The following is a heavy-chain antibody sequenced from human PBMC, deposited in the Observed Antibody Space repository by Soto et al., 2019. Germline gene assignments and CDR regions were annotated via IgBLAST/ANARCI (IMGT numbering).Heavy chain of an antibody. V-gene: IGHV4-39*01. J-gene: IGHJ3*02. D-gene: IGHD3-22*01. CDR1: GGSISSSSYY. CDR3: ARRGALYYYEYCAFDI. CDR2: IYYSGST. Sequence: QLQLQESGPGLVKPSETLSLTCTVSGGSISSSSYYWGWIRQPPGKGLEWIGSIYYSGSTYYNPSLESRVTISVDTSKNQFSLKLSAVPAADTAVYYCARRGALYYYEYCAFDICGQGTMVTVSS.